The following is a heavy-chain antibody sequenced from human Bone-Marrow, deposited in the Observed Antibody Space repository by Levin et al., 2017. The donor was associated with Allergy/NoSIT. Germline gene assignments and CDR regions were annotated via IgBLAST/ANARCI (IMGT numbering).Heavy chain of an antibody. V-gene: IGHV1-8*02. CDR3: GRGATLVRGVVEAAGMDV. Sequence: ASVKVSCKASGYTFSSFDINWVRQASGQGLEGMGWMNPNSGNTGYAQIFQGRLTMIRSTPISTFYMELSGLISDDAAVYYCGRGATLVRGVVEAAGMDVWGQGTTVTVSS. CDR2: MNPNSGNT. D-gene: IGHD3-10*01. J-gene: IGHJ6*02. CDR1: GYTFSSFD.